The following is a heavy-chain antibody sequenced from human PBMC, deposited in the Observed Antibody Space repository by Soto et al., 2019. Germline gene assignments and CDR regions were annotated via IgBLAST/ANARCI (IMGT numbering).Heavy chain of an antibody. CDR2: INPSGGST. V-gene: IGHV1-46*01. J-gene: IGHJ4*02. CDR1: GYTFTSNY. CDR3: ARRPLYNCNGSED. D-gene: IGHD1-20*01. Sequence: ASPKLSCKASGYTFTSNYMPWVRQAPGQGLEWMGMINPSGGSTSYAQKFQGRATITRDTSTSTVYMELSSLRSEDTAVYYCARRPLYNCNGSEDWGQGKLVTVSS.